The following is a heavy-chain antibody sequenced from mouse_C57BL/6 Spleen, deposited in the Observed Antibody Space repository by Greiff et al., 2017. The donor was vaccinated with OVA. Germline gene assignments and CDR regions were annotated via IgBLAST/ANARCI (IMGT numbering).Heavy chain of an antibody. CDR2: IWRGGST. D-gene: IGHD1-1*01. CDR1: GFSLTSYG. J-gene: IGHJ4*01. CDR3: AKPYYGSSSYAMDY. Sequence: VQRVESGPGLVQPSQSLSITCTVSGFSLTSYGVHWVRQSPGKGLEWLGVIWRGGSTDYNAAFMSRLSITKDNSKSQVFFKMNSLQADDTAIYYCAKPYYGSSSYAMDYWGQGTSVTVSS. V-gene: IGHV2-5*01.